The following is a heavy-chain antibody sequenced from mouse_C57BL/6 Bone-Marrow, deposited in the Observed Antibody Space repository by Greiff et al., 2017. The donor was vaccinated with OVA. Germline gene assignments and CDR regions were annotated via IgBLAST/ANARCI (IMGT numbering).Heavy chain of an antibody. CDR3: TSYGNFDY. J-gene: IGHJ2*01. Sequence: EVQLVESGAELVRPGASVKLSCTASGFNIKDDYLHWVKPRPEQGLEWIGWIDPENGDTEYASKFQGKATITADTSSNTAYLQLSSLTSEDTAVYYCTSYGNFDYWGQGTTLTVSS. CDR2: IDPENGDT. CDR1: GFNIKDDY. D-gene: IGHD2-1*01. V-gene: IGHV14-4*01.